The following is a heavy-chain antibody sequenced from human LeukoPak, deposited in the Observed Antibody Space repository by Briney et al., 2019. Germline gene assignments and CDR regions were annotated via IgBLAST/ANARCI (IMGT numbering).Heavy chain of an antibody. J-gene: IGHJ4*02. CDR2: IPSNRNNR. CDR1: GFSFSSYT. CDR3: ARVRLRISAAPLDY. D-gene: IGHD6-13*01. Sequence: QSGGSLRLSCAASGFSFSSYTIHWVRQAPGKGLEWVAVIPSNRNNRYYTDSVKGRFTISRDNSKNTVYLQMNSLRGEDTAVYYCARVRLRISAAPLDYWGQGTLVTVSS. V-gene: IGHV3-30-3*01.